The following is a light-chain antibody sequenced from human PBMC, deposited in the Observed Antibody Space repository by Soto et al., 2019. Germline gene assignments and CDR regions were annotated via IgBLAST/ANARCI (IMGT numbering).Light chain of an antibody. V-gene: IGKV3-15*01. CDR2: GAS. CDR1: QSVSSN. CDR3: QQYNNWPPLT. J-gene: IGKJ4*01. Sequence: EIVLTQSPGTLSLSPGEGATLSCRASQSVSSNLAWYQQKPGQAPRLLIYGASTRATGIPARFSGSGSGTEFTLTISSLQSEDFAVYYCQQYNNWPPLTFGGGTKVDI.